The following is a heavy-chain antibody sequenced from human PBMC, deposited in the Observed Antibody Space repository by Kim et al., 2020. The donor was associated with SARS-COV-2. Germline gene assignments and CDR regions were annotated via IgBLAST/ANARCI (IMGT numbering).Heavy chain of an antibody. V-gene: IGHV4-39*01. D-gene: IGHD2-15*01. CDR3: ARGRVVVAAADY. CDR2: IYYSGST. J-gene: IGHJ4*02. CDR1: GGSISSSSYY. Sequence: SETLSLTCTVSGGSISSSSYYWGWIRQPPGKGLEWIGSIYYSGSTYYNPSLKSRVTISVDTSKNQFSLKLSSVTAADTAVYYCARGRVVVAAADYWGQGTLVTVSS.